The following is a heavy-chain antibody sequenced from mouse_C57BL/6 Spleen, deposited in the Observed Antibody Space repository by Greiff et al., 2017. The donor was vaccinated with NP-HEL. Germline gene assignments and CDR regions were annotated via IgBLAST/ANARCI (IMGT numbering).Heavy chain of an antibody. CDR1: GYTFTDYY. J-gene: IGHJ1*03. CDR3: ARDYYGSSPHWYFDV. Sequence: VHVKQSGPELVKPGASVKISCKASGYTFTDYYMNWVKQSHGKSLEWIGDINPNNGGTSYNQKFKGKATLTVDKSSSTAYMELRSLTSEDSAVYYCARDYYGSSPHWYFDVWGTGTTVTVSS. D-gene: IGHD1-1*01. CDR2: INPNNGGT. V-gene: IGHV1-26*01.